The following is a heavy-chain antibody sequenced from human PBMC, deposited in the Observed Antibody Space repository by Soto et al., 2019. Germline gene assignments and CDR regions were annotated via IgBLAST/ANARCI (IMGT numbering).Heavy chain of an antibody. CDR1: GYTFTGYY. D-gene: IGHD5-18*01. Sequence: GASVKVSCKASGYTFTGYYMHWVRQAPGQGLEWMGWINPNSGGTNYAQKFQGWVTMTRDTSISTAYMELSRLRSDDTAVYYCARERAVDTAMVTTYYFDYWGQGTLVTVSS. CDR3: ARERAVDTAMVTTYYFDY. CDR2: INPNSGGT. V-gene: IGHV1-2*04. J-gene: IGHJ4*02.